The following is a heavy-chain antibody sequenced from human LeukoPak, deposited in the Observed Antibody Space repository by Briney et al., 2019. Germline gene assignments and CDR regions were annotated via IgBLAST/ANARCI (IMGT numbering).Heavy chain of an antibody. V-gene: IGHV4-34*01. D-gene: IGHD3-3*01. CDR1: GGSFSGYF. CDR2: STHGGTT. CDR3: ARLPYYDFWSGYYGFDY. J-gene: IGHJ4*02. Sequence: SETLSLTCAVYGGSFSGYFWSWIRQSPGKGLEWIGESTHGGTTNYNPSLKSRVTISVDTSKNQFSLKLSSVTAADTAVYYCARLPYYDFWSGYYGFDYWGQGTLVTVSS.